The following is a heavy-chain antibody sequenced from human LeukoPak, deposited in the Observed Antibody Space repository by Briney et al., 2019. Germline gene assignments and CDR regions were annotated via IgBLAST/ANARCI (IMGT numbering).Heavy chain of an antibody. CDR1: GGSMSSDY. CDR3: ASHYRFAFDN. Sequence: SETLSLTCTVSGGSMSSDYWSWVRQPPGEGLEWIGYIYNSGGTNYNPSLKTRITITVDTSQNQFSLKLTSVTAADTAVYYCASHYRFAFDNWGQGTLVTVSS. V-gene: IGHV4-59*08. J-gene: IGHJ3*02. D-gene: IGHD3-16*02. CDR2: IYNSGGT.